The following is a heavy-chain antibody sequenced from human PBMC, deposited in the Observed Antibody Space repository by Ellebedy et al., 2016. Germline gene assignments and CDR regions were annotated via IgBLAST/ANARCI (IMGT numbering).Heavy chain of an antibody. CDR2: IYYSGST. J-gene: IGHJ4*02. D-gene: IGHD3-10*01. CDR3: ARDRDGSGSYYPY. CDR1: GGSISSSSYY. Sequence: SETLSLTXTVSGGSISSSSYYWGWIRQPPGKGLEWIGSIYYSGSTYYNPSLKSRVTISVDTSKNQFSLKLSSVTAADTAVYYCARDRDGSGSYYPYWGQGTLVTVSS. V-gene: IGHV4-39*07.